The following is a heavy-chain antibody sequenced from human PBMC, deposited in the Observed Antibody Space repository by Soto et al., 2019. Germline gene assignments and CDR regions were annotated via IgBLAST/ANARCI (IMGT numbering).Heavy chain of an antibody. Sequence: SETLSLTCTASGGSISGYYWNWIRQPPGKGLEWIGDIYSSGGTNYNPSLKSRTIISEDSSKNQISLKLSSVTAADTAVYYCARHRDFGMSYDAFDIWGQGTVVTVSS. V-gene: IGHV4-59*08. CDR1: GGSISGYY. CDR2: IYSSGGT. D-gene: IGHD3-9*01. CDR3: ARHRDFGMSYDAFDI. J-gene: IGHJ3*02.